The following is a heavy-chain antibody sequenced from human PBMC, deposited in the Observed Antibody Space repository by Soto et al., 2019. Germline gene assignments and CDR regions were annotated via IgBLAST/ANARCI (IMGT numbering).Heavy chain of an antibody. CDR1: GYIFVNYG. Sequence: QVQLVQSGDEVRKPGSSVKVSCKASGYIFVNYGIAWVRQAPGQGLEWMGWISAYSGNTHYASKVQGTCTMTTDTATSTGYRDLGSLTSDETSVYHWAMVYNYITPTPQDVGGQGTPVTVSS. CDR2: ISAYSGNT. V-gene: IGHV1-18*01. CDR3: AMVYNYITPTPQDV. D-gene: IGHD2-8*01. J-gene: IGHJ6*02.